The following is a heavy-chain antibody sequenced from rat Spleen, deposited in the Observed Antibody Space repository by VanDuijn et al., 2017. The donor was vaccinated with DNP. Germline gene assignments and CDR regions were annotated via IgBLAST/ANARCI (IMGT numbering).Heavy chain of an antibody. CDR2: ISSTGVVT. Sequence: EVHLVESGGGLVQPGRSLKLSCAVSGFTFSDYDMAWVRQAPTKGLEWVAAISSTGVVTYYRDSVKGRFTVSRDNRKSILYLQMDSLRSEDTATYYCAKHWYGSFDYWGQGVMVTVSS. CDR3: AKHWYGSFDY. V-gene: IGHV5-25*01. CDR1: GFTFSDYD. D-gene: IGHD1-12*02. J-gene: IGHJ2*01.